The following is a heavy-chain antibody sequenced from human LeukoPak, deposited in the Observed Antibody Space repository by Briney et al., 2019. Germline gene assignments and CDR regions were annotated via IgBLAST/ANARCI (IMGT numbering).Heavy chain of an antibody. CDR3: ARPMVRGDYYYYYGMDV. D-gene: IGHD3-10*01. V-gene: IGHV3-33*01. CDR2: IWYDGSNK. CDR1: GFTFSSYG. J-gene: IGHJ6*02. Sequence: GGSLRLSCAASGFTFSSYGMHWVRQAPGKGLEWVAVIWYDGSNKYYADPVKGRFTISRDNSKNTLYLQMNSLRAEDTAVYYCARPMVRGDYYYYYGMDVWGQGTTVTVSS.